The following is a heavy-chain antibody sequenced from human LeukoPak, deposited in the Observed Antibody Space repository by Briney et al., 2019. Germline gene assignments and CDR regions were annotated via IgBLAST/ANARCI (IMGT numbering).Heavy chain of an antibody. CDR1: GFTFSSYG. J-gene: IGHJ4*02. CDR2: MWYDGSNK. Sequence: GRSLRLSCAASGFTFSSYGMHWVRQAPGKGLEWVAVMWYDGSNKYYADSVKGRFTISRDNSKNTLYLQMNSLRAEDTAVYYCAKDRFSNVAGVPTTFDYWGRGTLVTVSS. CDR3: AKDRFSNVAGVPTTFDY. D-gene: IGHD3-3*01. V-gene: IGHV3-33*06.